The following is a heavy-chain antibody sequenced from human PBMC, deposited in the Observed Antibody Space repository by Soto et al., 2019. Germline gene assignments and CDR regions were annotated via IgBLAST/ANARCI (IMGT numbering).Heavy chain of an antibody. J-gene: IGHJ5*02. D-gene: IGHD2-15*01. CDR1: GYNFTSYG. CDR2: ISAYNGNT. V-gene: IGHV1-18*01. CDR3: ARDRDCSGGSCYSNWFDP. Sequence: QVQLVQSGAEVKKPGASVKVSCKASGYNFTSYGISWVRQAPGQGLEWMGWISAYNGNTNYAQKLQGRVTMTTDTSTSTAYMELRGLRSDDTAVYYCARDRDCSGGSCYSNWFDPWGQGTLVTVSS.